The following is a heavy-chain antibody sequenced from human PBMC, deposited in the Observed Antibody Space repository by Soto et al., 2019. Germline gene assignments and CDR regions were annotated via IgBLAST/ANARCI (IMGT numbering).Heavy chain of an antibody. D-gene: IGHD6-13*01. J-gene: IGHJ4*02. Sequence: ETLSLTCAVYGGSFSGYYWSWIRQPPGKGLEWIGEINHSGSTNYNPSLKSRVTISEDTSKNQFSLKLSSVTAADTAVYYCARGRYSSRHWGQGTLVTVSS. CDR2: INHSGST. CDR1: GGSFSGYY. CDR3: ARGRYSSRH. V-gene: IGHV4-34*01.